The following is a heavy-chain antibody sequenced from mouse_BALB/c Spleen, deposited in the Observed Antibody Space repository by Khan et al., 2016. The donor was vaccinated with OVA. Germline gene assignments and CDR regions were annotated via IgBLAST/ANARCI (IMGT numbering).Heavy chain of an antibody. D-gene: IGHD1-1*01. CDR1: GYSFTGYF. J-gene: IGHJ2*01. CDR3: ARIYGSDFDY. CDR2: INPHIGET. V-gene: IGHV1-20*02. Sequence: VQLKESGPELVKPGASVKISCKASGYSFTGYFMHWVMQSHGKSLEWIGRINPHIGETLYNQKFRGKATLTVDESSSTAHMELRGLASEDSAVYFCARIYGSDFDYWGHGTTLTVSS.